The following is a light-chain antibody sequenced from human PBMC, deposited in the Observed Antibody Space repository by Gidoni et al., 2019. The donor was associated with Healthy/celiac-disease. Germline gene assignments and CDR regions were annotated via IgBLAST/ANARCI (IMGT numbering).Light chain of an antibody. CDR3: QQYYSTPIT. Sequence: QSVLYSSNNKNYLAWYQQKPGQPPKLLIYWASTRESGVPDRFSGSGSGTDITLTICSLQAEDVAVYYCQQYYSTPITFGQXTKVEIK. CDR2: WAS. CDR1: QSVLYSSNNKNY. J-gene: IGKJ1*01. V-gene: IGKV4-1*01.